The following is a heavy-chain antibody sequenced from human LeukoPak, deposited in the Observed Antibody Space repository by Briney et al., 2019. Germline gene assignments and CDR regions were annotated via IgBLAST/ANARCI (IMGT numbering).Heavy chain of an antibody. J-gene: IGHJ4*02. D-gene: IGHD6-19*01. V-gene: IGHV1-18*01. Sequence: ASVRVSCKTSGYVFNSFGITWLRQAPGQGLEWMGWVSAYKGYTSHAQKFQDRVIMTTDTSTATAYMELRNLKSDDTAVYYCAREAVSFVAVANDGYFDFWGQGSLVIVSS. CDR2: VSAYKGYT. CDR1: GYVFNSFG. CDR3: AREAVSFVAVANDGYFDF.